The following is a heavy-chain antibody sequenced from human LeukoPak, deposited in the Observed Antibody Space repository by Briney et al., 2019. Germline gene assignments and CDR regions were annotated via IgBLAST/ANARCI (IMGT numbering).Heavy chain of an antibody. D-gene: IGHD6-19*01. CDR3: ARDRDSSGWKGAFDI. V-gene: IGHV3-74*01. J-gene: IGHJ3*02. Sequence: GGSLRLSCAASGFAVSSNYMSWVRQAPEKGLEWVSRINTDGSSTSYADSVKGRFTISRDNANNTLYLQMNSLRAEDTAVYYCARDRDSSGWKGAFDIWGQGTMVTVSS. CDR2: INTDGSST. CDR1: GFAVSSNY.